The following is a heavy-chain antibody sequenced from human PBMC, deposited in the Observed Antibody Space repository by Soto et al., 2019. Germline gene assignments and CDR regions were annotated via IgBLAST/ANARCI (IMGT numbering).Heavy chain of an antibody. V-gene: IGHV2-5*02. Sequence: QITLKESGPTLVKPTQTLTLTCTFSGLSLTTRGVGVGRIRQPPGKALEWLALIYWDDDEGYSPSLKSRLTIATDTSKNHVVLTRPNMDPVDTDTYYCAHRPRGYSYHFDYWGQGTLVTVSS. CDR2: IYWDDDE. D-gene: IGHD5-18*01. CDR1: GLSLTTRGVG. J-gene: IGHJ4*02. CDR3: AHRPRGYSYHFDY.